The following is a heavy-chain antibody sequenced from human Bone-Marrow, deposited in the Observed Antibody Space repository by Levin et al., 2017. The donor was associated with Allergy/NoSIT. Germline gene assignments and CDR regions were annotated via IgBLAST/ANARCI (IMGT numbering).Heavy chain of an antibody. J-gene: IGHJ4*02. Sequence: PGGSLRLSCAASGFIFSSYEMIWVRQAPGKGLEWVSYIDPSGTTIYYADSVKGRFTISRDDAKNSLYLQMNSLRAEDTAVYYCARDSHPTGIYGDIRGQGTLVTVSS. CDR3: ARDSHPTGIYGDI. CDR2: IDPSGTTI. V-gene: IGHV3-48*03. D-gene: IGHD2-15*01. CDR1: GFIFSSYE.